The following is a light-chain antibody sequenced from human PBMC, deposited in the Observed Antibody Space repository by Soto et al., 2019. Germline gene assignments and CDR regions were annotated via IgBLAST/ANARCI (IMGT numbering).Light chain of an antibody. V-gene: IGLV1-40*01. Sequence: QSVLTQPPSVSGAPGQRVTISCTGSSSNIGAGYEVHWYQHLPGKAPKLLIYGNTNRPSGVPDRFSGSKSGTSASLAITRLQAEDEADYYCQSYDSSLSASYVFGGGTKLTVL. J-gene: IGLJ1*01. CDR1: SSNIGAGYE. CDR2: GNT. CDR3: QSYDSSLSASYV.